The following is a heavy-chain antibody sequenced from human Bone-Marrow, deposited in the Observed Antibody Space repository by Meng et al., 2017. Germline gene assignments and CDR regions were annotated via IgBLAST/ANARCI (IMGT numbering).Heavy chain of an antibody. CDR1: GGSFSDYY. CDR3: ARGSWLQLWLQDY. CDR2: INHSGST. V-gene: IGHV4-34*01. D-gene: IGHD5-18*01. J-gene: IGHJ4*02. Sequence: VQLQEWGAGLLKPSETPSLTCSVYGGSFSDYYWSWIRQPPGKGLEWIGEINHSGSTNYNPSLKSRVTISVDTSKNQFSLKLSSVTAADTAVYYCARGSWLQLWLQDYWGQGTLVTVSS.